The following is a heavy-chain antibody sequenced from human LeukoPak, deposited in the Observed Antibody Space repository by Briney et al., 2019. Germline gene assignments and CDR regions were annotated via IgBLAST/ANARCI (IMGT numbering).Heavy chain of an antibody. V-gene: IGHV4-39*01. CDR3: ARLVVIVSPRFDY. CDR1: GGSISSSSYY. J-gene: IGHJ4*02. D-gene: IGHD3-22*01. CDR2: IYYSGST. Sequence: PSETLSLTCTVSGGSISSSSYYWGWIRQPPGKGLEWIGSIYYSGSTYYNPSLKSRVTISVDTSKNQFSLKLSSVTAADTAVYYCARLVVIVSPRFDYWGQGTLVTVSS.